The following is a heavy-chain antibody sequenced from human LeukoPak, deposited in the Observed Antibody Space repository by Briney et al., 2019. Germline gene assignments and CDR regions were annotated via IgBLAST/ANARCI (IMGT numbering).Heavy chain of an antibody. CDR3: ARNREYSSGWYYFDD. Sequence: PSEALSLTCTVSGGSISPYYWSWLRQPAGKALEWLGRIYTSGATNYNPSLSSRVTMSLDTSKNQFSLELRSVTAADTAVYYCARNREYSSGWYYFDDWGQGTLVTVSS. V-gene: IGHV4-4*07. J-gene: IGHJ4*02. D-gene: IGHD6-19*01. CDR1: GGSISPYY. CDR2: IYTSGAT.